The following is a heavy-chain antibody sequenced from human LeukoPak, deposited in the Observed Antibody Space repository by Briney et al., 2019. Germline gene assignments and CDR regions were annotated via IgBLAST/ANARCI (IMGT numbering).Heavy chain of an antibody. CDR2: IYTSGST. CDR1: GGSISSYY. CDR3: AAEGLVVITSNSPFDY. Sequence: SETLSLTCTVSGGSISSYYWSWIRQPAGKGLEWIGRIYTSGSTNYNPSLKSRVTMSVDTSKNQFSPKLSSVTAADTAVYYCAAEGLVVITSNSPFDYWGQGTLVTVSS. V-gene: IGHV4-4*07. J-gene: IGHJ4*02. D-gene: IGHD3-22*01.